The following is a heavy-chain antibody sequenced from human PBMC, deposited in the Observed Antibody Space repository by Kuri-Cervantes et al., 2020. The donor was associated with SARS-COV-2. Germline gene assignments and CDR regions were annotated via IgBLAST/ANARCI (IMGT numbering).Heavy chain of an antibody. CDR2: TRNKANSYTT. J-gene: IGHJ2*01. V-gene: IGHV3-72*01. CDR1: GFTFSDHY. D-gene: IGHD6-13*01. CDR3: ARVFYSSSWYVLWFFDI. Sequence: GESLKISCAASGFTFSDHYMDWVRQAPGKGLEWVGRTRNKANSYTTEYAASVKGRFTISRDDSKNSLFLQMDSLRADDTAVYYCARVFYSSSWYVLWFFDIWGHGTLVTVSS.